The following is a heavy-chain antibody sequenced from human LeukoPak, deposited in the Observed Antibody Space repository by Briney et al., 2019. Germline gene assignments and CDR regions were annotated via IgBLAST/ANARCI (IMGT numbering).Heavy chain of an antibody. Sequence: ASVKVSCKASGYTFITSGITWVRQAPGHGLKWMGWISPFNGKTRFAEEFQDRLTMTTDTPTRTAYMVLRSLRSDDTAVYYCVRDRNATPDDVRDYWGQGTLVTVSS. CDR1: GYTFITSG. CDR2: ISPFNGKT. J-gene: IGHJ4*02. CDR3: VRDRNATPDDVRDY. V-gene: IGHV1-18*01. D-gene: IGHD3-3*01.